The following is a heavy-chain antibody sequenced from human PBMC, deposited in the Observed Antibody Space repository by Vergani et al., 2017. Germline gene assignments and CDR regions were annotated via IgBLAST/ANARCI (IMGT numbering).Heavy chain of an antibody. CDR2: INWSSVTT. J-gene: IGHJ5*02. CDR1: GFPFEDYG. V-gene: IGHV3-20*04. Sequence: EVQLVESGGGVRRPGGSLRLSCAASGFPFEDYGMNWVRQVPGKGLEWVCGINWSSVTTSYADSVKGRFIISRDNAKNSLYLEMNNLRVEDTASYFCVRVKVRTRNWFDPWGQGTQVIVSS. CDR3: VRVKVRTRNWFDP.